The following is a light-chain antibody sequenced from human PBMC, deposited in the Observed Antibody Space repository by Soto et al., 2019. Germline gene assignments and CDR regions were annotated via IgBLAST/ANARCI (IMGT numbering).Light chain of an antibody. CDR3: MQALQTPPWT. J-gene: IGKJ1*01. CDR1: QSLLHSNGYNY. CDR2: LGS. Sequence: MVKNQSPLSLPVTPGEPASISCRSSQSLLHSNGYNYLDWYVQKPGQSPQLLIYLGSTRASGVPDRFSGSGSGTDFTLKISRVEVEDVGVYYCMQALQTPPWTFGQGTKLDIK. V-gene: IGKV2-28*01.